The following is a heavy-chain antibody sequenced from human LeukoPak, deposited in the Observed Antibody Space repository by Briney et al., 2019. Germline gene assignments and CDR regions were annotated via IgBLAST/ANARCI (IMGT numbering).Heavy chain of an antibody. CDR2: IRYDGSNK. CDR1: GFTSSSYG. CDR3: ARGGASSSWFIDY. V-gene: IGHV3-30*02. D-gene: IGHD6-13*01. Sequence: GGSLRLSCAASGFTSSSYGMHWVRQAPGKGLEWVAFIRYDGSNKYYADSVKGRFTISRDNSKNTLYPQMNSLRAEDTAVYYCARGGASSSWFIDYWGQGTLVTVSS. J-gene: IGHJ4*02.